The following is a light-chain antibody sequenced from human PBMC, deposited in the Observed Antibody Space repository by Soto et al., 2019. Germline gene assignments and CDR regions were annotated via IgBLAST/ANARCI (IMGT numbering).Light chain of an antibody. CDR3: HQYGISPPRT. J-gene: IGKJ1*01. CDR1: QSVSSNQ. Sequence: VLTQSPGTLSLSPGERATLSCRTSQSVSSNQLAWYQQKPGQAPRLLIYGTSSRATGIPDRFSGSGSGTDFTLTITRLEPEDFAVYYCHQYGISPPRTFGQGTKVDIK. CDR2: GTS. V-gene: IGKV3-20*01.